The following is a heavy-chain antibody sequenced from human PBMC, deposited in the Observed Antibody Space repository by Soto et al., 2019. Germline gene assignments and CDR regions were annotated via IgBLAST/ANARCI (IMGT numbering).Heavy chain of an antibody. Sequence: VQLQESGPGLVKPSETLSLTCTVSGGSISSYYWSWIRQPPGKGLEWIGYIFYSGSTNYNPSLXRXVXIXXDTSKNQFSLKLSSVTAADTAVYYCARRYSSSSDYWGQGTLVTVSS. CDR3: ARRYSSSSDY. V-gene: IGHV4-59*08. CDR2: IFYSGST. CDR1: GGSISSYY. J-gene: IGHJ4*02. D-gene: IGHD6-13*01.